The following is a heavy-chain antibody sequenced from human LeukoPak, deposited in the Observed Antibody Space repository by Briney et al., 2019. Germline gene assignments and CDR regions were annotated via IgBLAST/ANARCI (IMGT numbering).Heavy chain of an antibody. J-gene: IGHJ4*02. V-gene: IGHV1-2*02. Sequence: GASVKVSCKASGYTFTGYYMHWVRQAPGQGLEWMGWINPNSGGTNYAQKFQGRVTMTRDTSISTAYMELSRLRSDDTAVYYCARVLSPDIAAAALPLDYWGQGTLVTVSS. CDR2: INPNSGGT. D-gene: IGHD6-13*01. CDR3: ARVLSPDIAAAALPLDY. CDR1: GYTFTGYY.